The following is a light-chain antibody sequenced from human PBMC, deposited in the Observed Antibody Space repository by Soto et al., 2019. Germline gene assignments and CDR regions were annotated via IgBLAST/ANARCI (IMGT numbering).Light chain of an antibody. CDR3: QQYNTWPYT. J-gene: IGKJ2*01. CDR1: QSVSSN. Sequence: EIVMTQSPASLSVSPGERATLSCRASQSVSSNLGWYQQNPGKAPRLLIFGASARATGIPDRFSGSGSGTEVTLPISSLQSEDFAVYYCQQYNTWPYTFGQGTKVEIK. V-gene: IGKV3-15*01. CDR2: GAS.